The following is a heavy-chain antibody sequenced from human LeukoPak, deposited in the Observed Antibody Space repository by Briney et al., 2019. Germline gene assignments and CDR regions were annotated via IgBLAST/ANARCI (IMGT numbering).Heavy chain of an antibody. CDR1: GYYFRDHG. D-gene: IGHD3-10*01. Sequence: GESLRLSCTASGYYFRDHGMDWVREAPGKGREWVGHIKTDGSETYYLDSLKGLISISRHNTNNALYLQMNSLRVEDTAVYYCVKNDGWFHLAQWGQGTLVTVSS. CDR2: IKTDGSET. CDR3: VKNDGWFHLAQ. V-gene: IGHV3-7*03. J-gene: IGHJ4*02.